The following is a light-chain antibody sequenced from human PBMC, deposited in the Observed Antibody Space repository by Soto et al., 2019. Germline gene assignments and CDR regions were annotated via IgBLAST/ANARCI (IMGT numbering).Light chain of an antibody. CDR2: DVN. CDR3: SSYAGSNNWV. V-gene: IGLV2-8*01. CDR1: STDVGNYNY. J-gene: IGLJ3*02. Sequence: QSALTQPPSASGSPGQSLTISCTGTSTDVGNYNYVPWYQQHPGNAPKLMISDVNRRPSGVPDRFSGSKSGNTASLTVSGLQAEDEADYYCSSYAGSNNWVFGGGTKVTVL.